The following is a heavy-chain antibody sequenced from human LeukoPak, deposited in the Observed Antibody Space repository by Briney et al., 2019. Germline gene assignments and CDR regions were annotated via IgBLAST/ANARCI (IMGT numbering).Heavy chain of an antibody. Sequence: GGSLRLSCAASGFTFSDYSMNWVRQAPGMGLEWVSSISSESNHILYADSVKGRFTISRDNAKSSLYLQMNSLRAEDTAVYYCARFETVAANPFEYWGQGARVTVSS. J-gene: IGHJ4*02. D-gene: IGHD6-19*01. CDR2: ISSESNHI. CDR3: ARFETVAANPFEY. CDR1: GFTFSDYS. V-gene: IGHV3-21*01.